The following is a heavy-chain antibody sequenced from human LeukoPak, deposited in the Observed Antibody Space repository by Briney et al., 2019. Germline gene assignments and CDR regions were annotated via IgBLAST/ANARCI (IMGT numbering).Heavy chain of an antibody. D-gene: IGHD3-22*01. Sequence: GYSXXSXWIGWVRQMPGKGLEWMGIIYPGDSDTRYSPSFQGQVTISADKSISTAYLQWSSLKASDTAMYYCARSRYDSPRSPFDYWGQGTLVTVSS. J-gene: IGHJ4*02. CDR1: GYSXXSXW. CDR2: IYPGDSDT. V-gene: IGHV5-51*01. CDR3: ARSRYDSPRSPFDY.